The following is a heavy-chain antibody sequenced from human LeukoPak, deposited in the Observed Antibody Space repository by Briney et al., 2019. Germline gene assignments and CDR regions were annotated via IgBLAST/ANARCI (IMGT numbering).Heavy chain of an antibody. D-gene: IGHD6-13*01. V-gene: IGHV2-5*02. CDR2: IYWDDDK. CDR1: GFSLSTSGVG. Sequence: ESGPTLVKPTQTLTLTCTFSGFSLSTSGVGVGWIRQPPGKALEWLALIYWDDDKRYSPSLKSRLTITKDTSKNQVVLTMTNMDPVDTATYYCAHTRIFGYSRINWFDPWGQGTLVTVSS. J-gene: IGHJ5*02. CDR3: AHTRIFGYSRINWFDP.